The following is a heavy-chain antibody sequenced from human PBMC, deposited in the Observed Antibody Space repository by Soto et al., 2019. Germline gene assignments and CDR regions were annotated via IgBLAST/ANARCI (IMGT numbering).Heavy chain of an antibody. Sequence: EVQLLESGGGLVQPGGSLRLSCAASGFTFSTYTMSWVRRAPGKGLEWVSAISGSGASPSYADSVQGRFTISRDNPKRTLYLQMNNLRAEDTAVYYCAKARCSTTNCYVPDYWGQGTLVTVCS. CDR3: AKARCSTTNCYVPDY. J-gene: IGHJ4*02. CDR1: GFTFSTYT. V-gene: IGHV3-23*01. CDR2: ISGSGASP. D-gene: IGHD2-2*01.